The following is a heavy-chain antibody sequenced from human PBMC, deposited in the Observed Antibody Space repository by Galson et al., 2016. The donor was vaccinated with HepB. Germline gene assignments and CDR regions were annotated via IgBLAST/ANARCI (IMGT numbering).Heavy chain of an antibody. Sequence: SVKVSCKASGYTFSSYAMHWVRQAPGQRLEWMGWINTANGNTKYSQKLQGRVTITRDTSASTAYMELSSLKSEDTAVYYRARGIFSGSYSTGWYYFDYWGQGILVTVSS. V-gene: IGHV1-3*04. CDR2: INTANGNT. CDR1: GYTFSSYA. J-gene: IGHJ4*02. CDR3: ARGIFSGSYSTGWYYFDY. D-gene: IGHD1-26*01.